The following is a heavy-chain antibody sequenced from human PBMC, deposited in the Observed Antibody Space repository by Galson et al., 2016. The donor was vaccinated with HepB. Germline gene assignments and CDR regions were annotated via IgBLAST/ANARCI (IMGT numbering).Heavy chain of an antibody. CDR3: ARDDYDFWSGYYLPYGMDV. Sequence: WMGWISAYNGNTKYAQKLQGSVTMTTDTSTSTAYMELRSLRSDDTAVYYCARDDYDFWSGYYLPYGMDVWGQGTTVTVSS. J-gene: IGHJ6*02. V-gene: IGHV1-18*01. CDR2: ISAYNGNT. D-gene: IGHD3-3*01.